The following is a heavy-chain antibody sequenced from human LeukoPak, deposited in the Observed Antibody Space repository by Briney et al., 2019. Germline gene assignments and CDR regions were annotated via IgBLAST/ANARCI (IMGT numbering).Heavy chain of an antibody. CDR3: ASPTSGDAFDI. CDR2: IYPGDSDT. D-gene: IGHD1-26*01. Sequence: GESLKISCKGSGYSFTTYWIGWVRQMPGKGLEWMGIIYPGDSDTRYSPSFQGQVTISTDRSISTAYLQWSSLRASDTAMYYCASPTSGDAFDIWGQGTMVTVSS. V-gene: IGHV5-51*01. CDR1: GYSFTTYW. J-gene: IGHJ3*02.